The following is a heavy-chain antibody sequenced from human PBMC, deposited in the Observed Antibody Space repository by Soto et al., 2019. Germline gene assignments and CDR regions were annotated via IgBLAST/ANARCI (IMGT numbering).Heavy chain of an antibody. J-gene: IGHJ5*02. V-gene: IGHV1-69*12. CDR1: GGTFSSYA. CDR2: IIPIFGTA. D-gene: IGHD6-13*01. CDR3: ARDGNSSSWSGGGWFDP. Sequence: QVQLVQSGAEVKKPGSSVKVSCKASGGTFSSYAISWVRQAPGQGLEWMGGIIPIFGTANYAQKFQGRVTITADESTSTAYMELSSLRSEDTAVYYCARDGNSSSWSGGGWFDPWGQGTLVTVSS.